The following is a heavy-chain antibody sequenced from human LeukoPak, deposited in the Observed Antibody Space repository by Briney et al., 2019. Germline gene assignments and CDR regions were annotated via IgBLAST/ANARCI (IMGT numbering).Heavy chain of an antibody. J-gene: IGHJ3*02. CDR1: GFTFSSYS. D-gene: IGHD3-9*01. Sequence: PGGSLRLSCAASGFTFSSYSMNWVRQAPGKGPEWVSPISSSGTYVYYADSVKGRFTISRDNAKNSLSLQMNSLRADDAAVYYCARASSKQLAGYLPDGFDIWGQGTMVTVSS. V-gene: IGHV3-21*01. CDR2: ISSSGTYV. CDR3: ARASSKQLAGYLPDGFDI.